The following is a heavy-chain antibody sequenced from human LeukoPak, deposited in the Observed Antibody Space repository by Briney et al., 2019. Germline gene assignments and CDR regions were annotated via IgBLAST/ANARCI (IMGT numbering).Heavy chain of an antibody. D-gene: IGHD3-3*01. V-gene: IGHV4-61*05. CDR3: ARDPKIRFLEWTIMGDGYFDY. CDR2: IYYSGST. Sequence: PSETLSLTCTVSGGSISSSSYYWGWIRQPPGKGLEWIGYIYYSGSTNYNPSLKSRVTISVGTSKNQFSLKLSSVTAADTAVYYCARDPKIRFLEWTIMGDGYFDYWGQGTLVTVSS. J-gene: IGHJ4*02. CDR1: GGSISSSSYY.